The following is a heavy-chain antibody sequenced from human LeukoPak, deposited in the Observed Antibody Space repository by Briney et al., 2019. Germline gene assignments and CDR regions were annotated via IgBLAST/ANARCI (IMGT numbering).Heavy chain of an antibody. CDR3: ARVIGITGTLDGFDI. Sequence: GGSLRLSCAASGFTFSSYGMHWVRQAPGKGLEWVAVIWYDGSNKYYADSVKGRFTISRDNSKNTLYLQMNSLRAEDAAVYYCARVIGITGTLDGFDIWGQGTVVTVSS. J-gene: IGHJ3*02. V-gene: IGHV3-33*01. CDR1: GFTFSSYG. D-gene: IGHD1-20*01. CDR2: IWYDGSNK.